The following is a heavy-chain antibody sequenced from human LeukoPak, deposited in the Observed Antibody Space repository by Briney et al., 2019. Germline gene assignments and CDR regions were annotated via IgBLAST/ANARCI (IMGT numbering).Heavy chain of an antibody. CDR3: ARDRSSGYDDAFDV. CDR2: ISSSSSYI. D-gene: IGHD5-12*01. J-gene: IGHJ3*01. Sequence: GGSLRLSCAASGFTFSSYSMNWVRQAPGKGLEWVSSISSSSSYIYYADSVKGRFTISRDNAKNSLYLQMNSLRADDTAVYYCARDRSSGYDDAFDVWGQGTMVTVSS. V-gene: IGHV3-21*01. CDR1: GFTFSSYS.